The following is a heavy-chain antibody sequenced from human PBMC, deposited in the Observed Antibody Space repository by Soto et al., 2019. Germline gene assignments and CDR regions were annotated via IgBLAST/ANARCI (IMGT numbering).Heavy chain of an antibody. CDR2: IKRKTDGGTT. V-gene: IGHV3-15*07. CDR3: TTRGLLSASSGMDV. CDR1: GFTFSNAW. J-gene: IGHJ6*02. D-gene: IGHD2-15*01. Sequence: EVQLVESGGGLVEPGGSLRVSCVASGFTFSNAWMNWVRQAPGKGLEWVGRIKRKTDGGTTDYAAPVKGRFTISRDDSKNTLYLQMNSLETEDTAVYYCTTRGLLSASSGMDVWGQGTTVTVSS.